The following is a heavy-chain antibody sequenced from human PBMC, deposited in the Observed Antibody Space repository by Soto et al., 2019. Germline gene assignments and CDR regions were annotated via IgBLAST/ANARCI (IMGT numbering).Heavy chain of an antibody. J-gene: IGHJ6*02. D-gene: IGHD3-3*01. Sequence: GGSLRLSCAASGFTFSSYGMHWVRQAPGKGLEWVAVISYDGSNKYYADSVKGRFTISRDNSKNTLYLQMNSLRAEDTAVYYCAKDLRDVNDYDFWSGYYIPPYYYYGMDVWGQGTTVTVSS. CDR2: ISYDGSNK. CDR1: GFTFSSYG. V-gene: IGHV3-30*18. CDR3: AKDLRDVNDYDFWSGYYIPPYYYYGMDV.